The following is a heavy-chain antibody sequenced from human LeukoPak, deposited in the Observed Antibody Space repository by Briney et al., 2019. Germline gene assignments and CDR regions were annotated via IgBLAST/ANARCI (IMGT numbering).Heavy chain of an antibody. J-gene: IGHJ4*02. CDR3: PRSLYYDILTPGY. CDR2: IYYSGST. V-gene: IGHV4-39*07. Sequence: SETLSLTCTVSGGSISSSSYYWGWIRQPPGKGLEWIGSIYYSGSTYYNPSLKSRVTISVDTSKNQFSLKLSSVTAADTAVYYCPRSLYYDILTPGYWGQGTLVTVSS. D-gene: IGHD3-9*01. CDR1: GGSISSSSYY.